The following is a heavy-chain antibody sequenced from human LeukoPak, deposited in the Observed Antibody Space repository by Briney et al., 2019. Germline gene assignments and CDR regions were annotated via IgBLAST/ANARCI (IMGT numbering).Heavy chain of an antibody. D-gene: IGHD1-1*01. Sequence: PGGSLRLSCAASGFTFSTYGVSWVRQAPGKGPEWVSTISGSNDNTYYADSVKDRFTISRDISKNTLYLQMNSLRAEDTAVYYCAKDLQYNNWYFTYWGQGTLVTVSS. CDR3: AKDLQYNNWYFTY. V-gene: IGHV3-23*01. CDR2: ISGSNDNT. J-gene: IGHJ4*02. CDR1: GFTFSTYG.